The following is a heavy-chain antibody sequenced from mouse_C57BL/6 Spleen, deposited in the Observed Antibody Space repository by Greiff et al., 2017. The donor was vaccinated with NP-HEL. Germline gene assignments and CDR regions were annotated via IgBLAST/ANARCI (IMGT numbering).Heavy chain of an antibody. J-gene: IGHJ2*01. CDR3: ARGRDYYSNLYYFDY. D-gene: IGHD2-5*01. Sequence: VQLKQSGPELVKPGASVKISCKASGYSFTGYYMNWVKQSPEKSLEWIGEINPSTGGTTYNQKFKAKATLTVDKSSSTVYMQLKSLTSEDSAVYYCARGRDYYSNLYYFDYWGQGTTLTVSS. CDR1: GYSFTGYY. CDR2: INPSTGGT. V-gene: IGHV1-42*01.